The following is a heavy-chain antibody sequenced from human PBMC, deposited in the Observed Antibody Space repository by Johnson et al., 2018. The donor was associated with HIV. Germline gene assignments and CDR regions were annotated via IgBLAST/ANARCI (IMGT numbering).Heavy chain of an antibody. J-gene: IGHJ3*02. CDR1: GFTFSSYW. D-gene: IGHD1-26*01. V-gene: IGHV3-7*01. Sequence: VQLVESGGRVVRPGGSLRLSCAASGFTFSSYWMSWVRQAPGKGLEWVANIKQDGSEKYYVDSVKGRFTISRDNAKNSMSLQMKSLRAEDTAVYYCARDSQWEIDDAFDIWGQGTMVTVSS. CDR3: ARDSQWEIDDAFDI. CDR2: IKQDGSEK.